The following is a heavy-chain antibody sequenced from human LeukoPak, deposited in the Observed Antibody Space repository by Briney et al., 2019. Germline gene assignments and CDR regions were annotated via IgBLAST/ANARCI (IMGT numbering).Heavy chain of an antibody. CDR2: IYTSGST. CDR1: GGSISSGSYY. J-gene: IGHJ4*02. CDR3: ARSSGYYLYYFDY. Sequence: SQTLSLTXTVSGGSISSGSYYWSWIRQPAGKGLVWIGRIYTSGSTNYNPSLKSRVTISVDTSKNQFSLKLSSVTAADTAVYYCARSSGYYLYYFDYWGQGTLVTVSS. V-gene: IGHV4-61*02. D-gene: IGHD3-22*01.